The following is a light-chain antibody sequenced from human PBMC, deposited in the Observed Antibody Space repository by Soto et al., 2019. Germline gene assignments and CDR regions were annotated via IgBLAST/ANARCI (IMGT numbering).Light chain of an antibody. V-gene: IGLV2-8*01. J-gene: IGLJ1*01. CDR1: SSDVGGYNY. Sequence: QSALTQPPSASGSPGQSVTISCTGTSSDVGGYNYVSWYQQHPGKAPKLMIYEVSKRPSGGPDRFSGSKSGNTASLTVSGLQAEEEADYYSSSYAVSNNRVFGTGTKLTVL. CDR2: EVS. CDR3: SSYAVSNNRV.